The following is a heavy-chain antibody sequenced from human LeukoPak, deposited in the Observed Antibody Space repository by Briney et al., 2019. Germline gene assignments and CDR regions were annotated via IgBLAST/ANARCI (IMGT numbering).Heavy chain of an antibody. CDR2: IYYNGNT. CDR1: SASIRSSNYY. CDR3: ARDLLFAAGTRPHYFDY. V-gene: IGHV4-39*02. Sequence: PSETLSLTCTVSSASIRSSNYYWGWIRQPPGKGLEWIGSIYYNGNTYYNPSLKSRVTISVDTSKNQFSLKLNSVTAADTAVYYCARDLLFAAGTRPHYFDYWGQGTLVTVSS. D-gene: IGHD1-14*01. J-gene: IGHJ4*02.